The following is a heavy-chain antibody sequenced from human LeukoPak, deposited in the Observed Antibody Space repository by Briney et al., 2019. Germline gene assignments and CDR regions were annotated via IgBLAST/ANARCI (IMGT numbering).Heavy chain of an antibody. V-gene: IGHV3-30*02. CDR1: GFTFSTYG. J-gene: IGHJ4*02. Sequence: PGGSLRLSCAASGFTFSTYGMLWVRPAPGQGPEWVALIRYDGSNKYYADSVKGRFTISRDNSKNTLYPQMNSLGAEDTAVYYCAKDRDYYDSSGYYDYWGQGTLVTVSS. CDR3: AKDRDYYDSSGYYDY. D-gene: IGHD3-22*01. CDR2: IRYDGSNK.